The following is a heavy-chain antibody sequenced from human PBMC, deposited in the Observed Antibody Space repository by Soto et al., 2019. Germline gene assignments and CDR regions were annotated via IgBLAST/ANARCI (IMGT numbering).Heavy chain of an antibody. CDR1: GGTFSSYA. D-gene: IGHD3-3*01. CDR3: ARDRGRDGYNDDFCSVDY. J-gene: IGHJ4*02. CDR2: IIPIFGTA. V-gene: IGHV1-69*01. Sequence: QVQLVQSGAEVKKPGSSVKVSCKASGGTFSSYAISWVRQAPGQGLEWMGGIIPIFGTANYAQKFQRRVTITADESTSTAYMELSSLRSEETAVYYCARDRGRDGYNDDFCSVDYWGQGTLVTVSS.